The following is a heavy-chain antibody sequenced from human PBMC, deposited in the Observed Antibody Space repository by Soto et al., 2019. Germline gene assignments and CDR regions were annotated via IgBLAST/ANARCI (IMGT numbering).Heavy chain of an antibody. CDR2: ISGNGRII. V-gene: IGHV3-11*01. D-gene: IGHD4-17*01. CDR3: ARDFDADSRTYFVY. CDR1: GFIFSDYY. J-gene: IGHJ4*02. Sequence: GGSLRLSCATSGFIFSDYYMHWIRQAPGKGLEWISYISGNGRIIQYADSAKGRFTISRDNAQNSLYLQMNSLRAEDTALYFCARDFDADSRTYFVYWGQGTLVTVSS.